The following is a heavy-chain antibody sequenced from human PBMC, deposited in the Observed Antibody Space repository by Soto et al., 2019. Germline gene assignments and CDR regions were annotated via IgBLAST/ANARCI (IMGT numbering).Heavy chain of an antibody. D-gene: IGHD1-1*01. V-gene: IGHV4-59*01. Sequence: QVQLQESGPGLVKPSETLSLTCTVSGGSSSTYSWSWIRQPPGKGLEWMGYIYDSGSTNYNPSLKSRVTISVDTSKNQFSLKLSSVTAADTAVYYCARGAGATFDYWGQGALVTVSS. J-gene: IGHJ4*02. CDR3: ARGAGATFDY. CDR1: GGSSSTYS. CDR2: IYDSGST.